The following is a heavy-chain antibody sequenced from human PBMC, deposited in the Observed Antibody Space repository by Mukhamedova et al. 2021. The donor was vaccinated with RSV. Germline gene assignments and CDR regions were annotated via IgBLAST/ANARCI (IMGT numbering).Heavy chain of an antibody. CDR3: AKRGEQLARSHNTIAP. J-gene: IGHJ5*02. Sequence: GAYIFYADSVKGRSTISRDNSKNKLYLQMNSLKAEDTALYYCAKRGEQLARSHNTIAPRGQGTTVTVS. CDR2: GAYI. D-gene: IGHD3-10*01. V-gene: IGHV3-23*01.